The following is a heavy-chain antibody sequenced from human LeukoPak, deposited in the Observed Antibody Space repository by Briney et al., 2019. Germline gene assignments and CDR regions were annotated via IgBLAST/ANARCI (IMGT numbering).Heavy chain of an antibody. CDR3: ARGSLWFGELRY. V-gene: IGHV4-34*01. D-gene: IGHD3-10*01. Sequence: ASETLSLTCAVYGGSFSGYYWSWIRQPPGKGLEWIGEINHSGSTNYNPSLKSRVTLSVDTSKNQFSLKLSSVAAADTAVYYCARGSLWFGELRYWGQGTLVTVSS. J-gene: IGHJ4*02. CDR2: INHSGST. CDR1: GGSFSGYY.